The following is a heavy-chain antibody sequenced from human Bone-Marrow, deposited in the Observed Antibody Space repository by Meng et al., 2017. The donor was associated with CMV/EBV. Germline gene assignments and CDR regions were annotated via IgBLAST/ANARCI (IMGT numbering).Heavy chain of an antibody. CDR3: ARDPGYYDILEDY. Sequence: ASVKVSCKASGYTFTAFYIHWVRQAPGQGLEWMGWINPNSGGTTYAQKFQGRVTMTRATSISTAYMELSRLRSDDTAVYYCARDPGYYDILEDYWGQGTLVTVSS. CDR2: INPNSGGT. V-gene: IGHV1-2*02. CDR1: GYTFTAFY. J-gene: IGHJ4*02. D-gene: IGHD3-9*01.